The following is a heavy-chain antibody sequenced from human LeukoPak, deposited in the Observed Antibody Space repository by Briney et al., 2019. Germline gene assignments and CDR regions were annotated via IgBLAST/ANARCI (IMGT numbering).Heavy chain of an antibody. Sequence: GGSLRLSCAASGFTFSSYSMNWVRQAPGKGLEWVSYINSSRSTIYYADSVKGRFTISRDNAKNSLYLQMNSLRAEDTAVYYCARGTYYDILTGSDYWGQGTLVTVSS. J-gene: IGHJ4*02. D-gene: IGHD3-9*01. CDR1: GFTFSSYS. V-gene: IGHV3-48*04. CDR2: INSSRSTI. CDR3: ARGTYYDILTGSDY.